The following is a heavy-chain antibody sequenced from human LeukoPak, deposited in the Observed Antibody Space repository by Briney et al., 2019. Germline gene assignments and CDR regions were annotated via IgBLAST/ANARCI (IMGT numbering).Heavy chain of an antibody. CDR1: GFTFSSYA. D-gene: IGHD2-2*01. J-gene: IGHJ5*02. CDR2: ISGSGGST. Sequence: GGSLRLSCAASGFTFSSYAMSWVRQAPGKGLEWVSAISGSGGSTYYADSVRGRFTISRDNSKNTLYLQMNSLRAENTAVYYCAKDQEIVVVPARFDPWGQGTLVTVSS. V-gene: IGHV3-23*01. CDR3: AKDQEIVVVPARFDP.